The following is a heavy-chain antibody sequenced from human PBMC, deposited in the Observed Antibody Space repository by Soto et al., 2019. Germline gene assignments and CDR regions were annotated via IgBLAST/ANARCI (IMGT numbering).Heavy chain of an antibody. CDR2: IVVGSGNT. Sequence: SVKVYCKASGYTYTSSALQLVRQARGQRLERIGWIVVGSGNTNYAQKFQERVTITRDMSTSTAYMELSSLRSEDTAVYYCAADGITGTSFDYWGQGTLVKVSS. CDR3: AADGITGTSFDY. V-gene: IGHV1-58*01. D-gene: IGHD1-7*01. CDR1: GYTYTSSA. J-gene: IGHJ4*02.